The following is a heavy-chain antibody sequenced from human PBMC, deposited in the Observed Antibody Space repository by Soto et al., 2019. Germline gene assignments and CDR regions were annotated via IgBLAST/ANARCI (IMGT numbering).Heavy chain of an antibody. Sequence: SETLSLTCAVYGGSFSGYYWSWIRQPPGKWLEWIGEINHSGSTNYNPSLKSRVTISVDTSKNQFSLKLSSVTAADTAVYYCARGTDYDFWSGYYFDYWGQGXLVTVYS. J-gene: IGHJ4*02. CDR1: GGSFSGYY. V-gene: IGHV4-34*01. D-gene: IGHD3-3*01. CDR3: ARGTDYDFWSGYYFDY. CDR2: INHSGST.